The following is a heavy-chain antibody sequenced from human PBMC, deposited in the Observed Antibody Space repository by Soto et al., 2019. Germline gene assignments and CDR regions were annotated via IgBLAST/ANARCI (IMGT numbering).Heavy chain of an antibody. J-gene: IGHJ6*02. D-gene: IGHD3-9*01. CDR3: ASGIRYFGWLLTRPYRGYGMDV. Sequence: QVQLVQSGAEVKKPGSSVKVSCKASGGTFSSYAISWVRQAPGQGLEWMGGIIPIFGTANYAQKFQGRVTFPADESTSTAYMELSSLRSEDTGVYYCASGIRYFGWLLTRPYRGYGMDVWGQGTTVTVSS. CDR1: GGTFSSYA. CDR2: IIPIFGTA. V-gene: IGHV1-69*01.